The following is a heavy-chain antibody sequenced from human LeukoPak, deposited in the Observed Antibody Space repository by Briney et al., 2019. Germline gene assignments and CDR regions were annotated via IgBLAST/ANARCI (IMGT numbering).Heavy chain of an antibody. Sequence: PGGSLRLSCAASGYTFRTSDMHWVRHATGKGLEWVSSIGSACDTYYAGSVKGRFTISRENVKNSLYLQMNSLRDGDTAVYYCVRGGDIGFDYWGQGTLVTVSS. CDR1: GYTFRTSD. D-gene: IGHD3-16*01. CDR3: VRGGDIGFDY. V-gene: IGHV3-13*01. CDR2: IGSACDT. J-gene: IGHJ4*02.